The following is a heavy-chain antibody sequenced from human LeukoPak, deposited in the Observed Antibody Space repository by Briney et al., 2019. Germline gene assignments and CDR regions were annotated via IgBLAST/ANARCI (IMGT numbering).Heavy chain of an antibody. J-gene: IGHJ3*02. D-gene: IGHD3-22*01. CDR1: GFTVSSNY. CDR3: ASGYYDSSGSDAFDI. Sequence: PGGSLRLSCAASGFTVSSNYMSWVRQAPGKGLEWVSAISGSGGSTYYADSVKGRFTISRDNSKNTLYLQMNSLRAEDTAVYYCASGYYDSSGSDAFDIWGQGTMVTVSS. V-gene: IGHV3-23*01. CDR2: ISGSGGST.